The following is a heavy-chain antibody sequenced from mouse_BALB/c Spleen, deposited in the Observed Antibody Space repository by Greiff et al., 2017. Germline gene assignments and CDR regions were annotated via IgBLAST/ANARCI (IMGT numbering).Heavy chain of an antibody. CDR3: ARAGDDYDYAMDY. V-gene: IGHV5-4*02. J-gene: IGHJ4*01. D-gene: IGHD2-4*01. CDR2: ISDGGSYT. Sequence: EVKLVESGGGLVKPGGSLKLSCAASGFTFSDYYMYWVRQTPEKRLEWVATISDGGSYTYYPDSVKGRFTISRDNAKNNLYLQMSSLKSEDTAMYYCARAGDDYDYAMDYWGQGTSVTVSS. CDR1: GFTFSDYY.